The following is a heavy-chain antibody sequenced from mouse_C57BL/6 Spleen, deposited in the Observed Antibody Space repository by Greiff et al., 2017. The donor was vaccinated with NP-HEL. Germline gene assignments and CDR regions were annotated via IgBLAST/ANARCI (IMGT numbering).Heavy chain of an antibody. Sequence: EVHLVESGGGLVKPGGSLKLSCAASGFTFSDYGMHWVRQAPEKGLEWVAYISSGSSTIYYADTVKGRFTISRDNAKNTLFLQMTSLRSEDTAMYYCAIYDYDGWFAYWGQGTLVTVSA. CDR2: ISSGSSTI. CDR3: AIYDYDGWFAY. D-gene: IGHD2-4*01. V-gene: IGHV5-17*01. J-gene: IGHJ3*01. CDR1: GFTFSDYG.